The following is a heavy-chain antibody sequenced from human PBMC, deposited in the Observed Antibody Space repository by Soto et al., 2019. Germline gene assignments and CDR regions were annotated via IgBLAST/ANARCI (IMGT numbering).Heavy chain of an antibody. CDR1: GGSISSYY. Sequence: PSETLSLTCTVSGGSISSYYWSWIRQPPGKGLEWIGYIYYSGSTNYNPSLKSRVTISVDTSKNQFSLKLSSVTAADTAVYYCARDCGGDCYYPYYYYYGMDVWGQGTTVTVSS. D-gene: IGHD2-21*02. J-gene: IGHJ6*02. V-gene: IGHV4-59*01. CDR2: IYYSGST. CDR3: ARDCGGDCYYPYYYYYGMDV.